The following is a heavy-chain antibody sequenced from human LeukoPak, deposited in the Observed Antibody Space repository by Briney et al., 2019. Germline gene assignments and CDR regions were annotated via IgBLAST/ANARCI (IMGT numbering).Heavy chain of an antibody. D-gene: IGHD5-12*01. CDR1: GGSIGTYY. J-gene: IGHJ4*02. CDR2: VYTSGLT. V-gene: IGHV4-4*07. CDR3: AREGNGYDLVDFDY. Sequence: PSETLSLTCTVSGGSIGTYYWSWVRQPAGKGLEWIGRVYTSGLTYYSPSLKSRVTMSVDTSKNQFSLKVRSVTAADTAVYYCAREGNGYDLVDFDYWGQGALVTVSS.